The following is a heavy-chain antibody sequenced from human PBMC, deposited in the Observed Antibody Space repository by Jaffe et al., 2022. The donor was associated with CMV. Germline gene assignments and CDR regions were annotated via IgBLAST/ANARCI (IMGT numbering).Heavy chain of an antibody. V-gene: IGHV1-3*01. Sequence: QVQLVQSGAEVKKPGASVKVSCKASGYTFTSYAMHWVRQAPGQRLEWMGWINAGNGNTKYSQKFQGRVTITRDTSASTAYMELSSLRSEDTAVYYCARDGIVGAPNASPFDYWGQGTLVTVSS. CDR1: GYTFTSYA. J-gene: IGHJ4*02. D-gene: IGHD1-26*01. CDR2: INAGNGNT. CDR3: ARDGIVGAPNASPFDY.